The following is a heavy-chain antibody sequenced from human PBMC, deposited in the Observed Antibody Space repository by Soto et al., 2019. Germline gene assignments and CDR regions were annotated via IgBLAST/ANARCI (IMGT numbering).Heavy chain of an antibody. V-gene: IGHV3-64*01. CDR2: IGSDGGNT. CDR1: YA. Sequence: YARHRVSQTTEKGLEYVSAIGSDGGNTYYANSVKDRFTISRDNSKNTLYLQMGSLRTEDMAVYFFSFGAEDSKPYVRSVSAFWLQGTSVTGS. D-gene: IGHD3-10*02. CDR3: SFGAEDSKPYVRSVSAF. J-gene: IGHJ6*02.